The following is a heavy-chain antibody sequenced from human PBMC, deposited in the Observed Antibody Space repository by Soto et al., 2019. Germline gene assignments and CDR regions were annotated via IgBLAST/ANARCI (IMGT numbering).Heavy chain of an antibody. Sequence: GGSLRLSCAASGFTFSSYSMNWVRQAPGKGLEWVSSISSSSSYIYYADSVKGRFTISRDNAKNSLYLQMNSLRAGDTAVYYCALDSSSSDAFDIWGQGTMVTVSS. CDR1: GFTFSSYS. J-gene: IGHJ3*02. V-gene: IGHV3-21*01. CDR2: ISSSSSYI. CDR3: ALDSSSSDAFDI. D-gene: IGHD6-6*01.